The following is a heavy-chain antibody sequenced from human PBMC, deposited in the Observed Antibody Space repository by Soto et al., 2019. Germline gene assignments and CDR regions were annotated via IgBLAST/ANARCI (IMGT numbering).Heavy chain of an antibody. J-gene: IGHJ3*02. CDR1: GGPISSSTYY. V-gene: IGHV4-39*01. D-gene: IGHD3-10*01. Sequence: SETLSLTCTVSGGPISSSTYYWGWIRQPPGKGPEWIATIYYSGSTYYNPSLKSRVTISADTSKNQFSLKLSSVTAADTAVYYCARRSYTDTFDIWGQGTMVTVSS. CDR3: ARRSYTDTFDI. CDR2: IYYSGST.